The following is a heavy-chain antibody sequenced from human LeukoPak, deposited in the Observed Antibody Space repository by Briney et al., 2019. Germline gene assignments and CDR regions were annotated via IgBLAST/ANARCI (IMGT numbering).Heavy chain of an antibody. V-gene: IGHV3-30*18. J-gene: IGHJ6*02. D-gene: IGHD5-12*01. CDR2: ISYDGSNK. CDR1: GFTFSNAW. CDR3: AKVLVATIGTPPYYYGMDV. Sequence: GGSLRLSCAASGFTFSNAWMSWVRQAPGKGLEWVAVISYDGSNKYYADSVKGRFTISRDNSKNTLYLQMNSLRAEDTAVYYCAKVLVATIGTPPYYYGMDVWGQGTTVTVSS.